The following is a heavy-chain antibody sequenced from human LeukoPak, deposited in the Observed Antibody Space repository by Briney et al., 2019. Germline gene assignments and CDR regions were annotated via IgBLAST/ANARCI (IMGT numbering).Heavy chain of an antibody. CDR3: ARGSAYDILTGPDY. CDR2: ISSRSRTT. J-gene: IGHJ4*02. D-gene: IGHD3-9*01. CDR1: GLTFSDSF. V-gene: IGHV3-11*06. Sequence: GGSLRLSCVASGLTFSDSFMSWIRQAPGKGLAWIAYISSRSRTTHYADSVKGRFTISRDNSKNTLYLQMNSLRAEDTAVYYCARGSAYDILTGPDYWGQGTLVTVSS.